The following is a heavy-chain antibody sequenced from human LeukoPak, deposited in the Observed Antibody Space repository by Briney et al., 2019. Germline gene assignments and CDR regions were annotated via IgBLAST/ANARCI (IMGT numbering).Heavy chain of an antibody. D-gene: IGHD5-18*01. V-gene: IGHV3-74*01. CDR3: TRAIQNSIDI. J-gene: IGHJ4*02. CDR1: GFTFSYSW. Sequence: GGSLRLSCVASGFTFSYSWMHWVRQAPGKGLVWVSRINSDGSNTDYADSVKGRFTISRDNAENTLYLQMNSLGVDDTAVYYCTRAIQNSIDIWGQGTLVTVSS. CDR2: INSDGSNT.